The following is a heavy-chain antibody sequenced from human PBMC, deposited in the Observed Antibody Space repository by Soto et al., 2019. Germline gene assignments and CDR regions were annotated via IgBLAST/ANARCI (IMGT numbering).Heavy chain of an antibody. V-gene: IGHV3-72*01. Sequence: GGSLRLSCAASGFTFSDHYMDWVRQAPGKGQEWVGRTRNKANSYTTEYAASVKGRFTISRDDSKNSLYLQMNSLKTEDTAVYYCARTVTTANYYYYYMDVWGKGTTVTVSS. CDR3: ARTVTTANYYYYYMDV. D-gene: IGHD4-17*01. CDR2: TRNKANSYTT. CDR1: GFTFSDHY. J-gene: IGHJ6*03.